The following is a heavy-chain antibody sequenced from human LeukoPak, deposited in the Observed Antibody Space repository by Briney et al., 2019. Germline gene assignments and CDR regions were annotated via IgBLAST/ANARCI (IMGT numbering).Heavy chain of an antibody. CDR2: INHSGST. V-gene: IGHV4-34*01. CDR3: ARGVRHGNYSPVTPGYYYYMDV. J-gene: IGHJ6*03. D-gene: IGHD1-26*01. CDR1: GGSFSGYY. Sequence: PSETLSLTCAVYGGSFSGYYWSWIRQPPGKGLEWIGEINHSGSTNYNPSLKSRVTISVDTSKNQFSLKLSSVTAADTAVYYCARGVRHGNYSPVTPGYYYYMDVWGKGTTVPVSS.